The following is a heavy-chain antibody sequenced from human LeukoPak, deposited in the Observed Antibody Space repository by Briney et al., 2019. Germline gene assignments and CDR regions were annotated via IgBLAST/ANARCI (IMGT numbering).Heavy chain of an antibody. V-gene: IGHV5-51*01. D-gene: IGHD5-24*01. CDR1: GFRISNYW. Sequence: GESLKISCKASGFRISNYWIGWVRQMPGEGLEWMGMIYAGDSGTRYNPSFEGQVTVSADKSINTAYMEWSSLKASDTAVYYCARRANKDGYNYDYYDYWGQGTLVSVSS. CDR2: IYAGDSGT. CDR3: ARRANKDGYNYDYYDY. J-gene: IGHJ4*02.